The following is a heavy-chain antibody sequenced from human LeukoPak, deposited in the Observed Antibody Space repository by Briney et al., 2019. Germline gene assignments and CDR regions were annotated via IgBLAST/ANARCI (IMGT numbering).Heavy chain of an antibody. CDR2: IYYSGST. D-gene: IGHD6-19*01. CDR1: GGSISSYY. V-gene: IGHV4-59*01. CDR3: ARGRSGWYIFDY. Sequence: SETLSLTCTVSGGSISSYYWSWIRQPPGEGLEWIGYIYYSGSTNYNPSLKSRVTISVDTSKNQFSLKLSSVTAADTAVYYCARGRSGWYIFDYWGQGTLATVSS. J-gene: IGHJ4*02.